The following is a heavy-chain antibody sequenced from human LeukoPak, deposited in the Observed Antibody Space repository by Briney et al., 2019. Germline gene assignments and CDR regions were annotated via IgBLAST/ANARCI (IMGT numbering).Heavy chain of an antibody. D-gene: IGHD3-10*01. CDR3: ARLAWFGELLWDY. CDR1: GGSIRDYQ. J-gene: IGHJ4*02. CDR2: IYYSGST. V-gene: IGHV4-59*08. Sequence: RSSETLSLTCAVSGGSIRDYQWSWIRQPPGKGLEWIGYIYYSGSTNYNPSLKSRVTISVDTSKNQFSLKLSSVTAADTAVYYCARLAWFGELLWDYWGQGTLVTVSS.